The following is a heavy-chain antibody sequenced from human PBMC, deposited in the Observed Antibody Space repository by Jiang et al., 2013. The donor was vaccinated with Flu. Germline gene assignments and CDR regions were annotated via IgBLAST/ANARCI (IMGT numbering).Heavy chain of an antibody. V-gene: IGHV5-51*01. Sequence: GAEVKKPGESLKISCKGSGYSFTSYWIGWVRQMPGKGLEWMGIIYPGDSDTRYSPSFQGQVAISADKSISTAYLQWSSLKASDTAMYYCARRGRSGSYSYAFDIVGPRAMVTVSS. CDR2: IYPGDSDT. CDR1: GYSFTSYW. CDR3: ARRGRSGSYSYAFDI. J-gene: IGHJ3*02. D-gene: IGHD1-26*01.